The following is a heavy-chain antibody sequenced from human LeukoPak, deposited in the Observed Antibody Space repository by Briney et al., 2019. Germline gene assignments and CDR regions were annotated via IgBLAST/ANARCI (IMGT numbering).Heavy chain of an antibody. Sequence: SETLSLTCTVSGGSISSSSYYWGWIRQPPGKGLEWIGTIYYSGSTYYNPSLKSRLTISVDTSKNQFSLKLSSVTAADTAVYYCARHPTTDYNWFDPWGQGTLVTVSS. J-gene: IGHJ5*02. D-gene: IGHD4-4*01. V-gene: IGHV4-39*01. CDR3: ARHPTTDYNWFDP. CDR1: GGSISSSSYY. CDR2: IYYSGST.